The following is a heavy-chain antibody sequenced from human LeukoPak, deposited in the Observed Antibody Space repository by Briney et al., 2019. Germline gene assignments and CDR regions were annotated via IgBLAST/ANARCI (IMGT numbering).Heavy chain of an antibody. J-gene: IGHJ5*02. V-gene: IGHV4-39*01. CDR3: ARRAYCGSDCYPGDGWFDP. Sequence: PSETLSLTCTVSGGSISSSSYYWGWIRQPPGKGLEWIGSIYYSGSTYYNPSLKSRVTISVDTSKNQFSLKLSSVTAADTAVYYCARRAYCGSDCYPGDGWFDPWGQGTLVTVSS. CDR1: GGSISSSSYY. D-gene: IGHD2-21*02. CDR2: IYYSGST.